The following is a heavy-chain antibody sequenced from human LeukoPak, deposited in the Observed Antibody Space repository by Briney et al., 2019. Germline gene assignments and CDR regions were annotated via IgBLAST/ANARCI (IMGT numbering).Heavy chain of an antibody. D-gene: IGHD1-26*01. Sequence: SETLSLTCTVSGGSISSSSYYWGWIRQPPGKGLEWIGSIYYSGSTYYNPSLKSRVTISVDTSKNQFSLKLSSVTAADTAVYYCARHRGSYLFTTLFDYWGQGTLVTVSS. CDR3: ARHRGSYLFTTLFDY. J-gene: IGHJ4*02. V-gene: IGHV4-39*01. CDR2: IYYSGST. CDR1: GGSISSSSYY.